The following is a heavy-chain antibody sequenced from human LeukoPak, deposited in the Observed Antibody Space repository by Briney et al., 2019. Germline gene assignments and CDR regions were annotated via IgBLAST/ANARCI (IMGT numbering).Heavy chain of an antibody. J-gene: IGHJ3*02. Sequence: GGSLRLSCAASGFTLHNSGMHWVRQAPGKGLEWVAFIREDGRNKYYGDSGKGRFTISRDNAKNSLYLQMNSLRAEDTAVYYCAREEAGAFDIWGQGTMVTVSS. CDR1: GFTLHNSG. CDR3: AREEAGAFDI. CDR2: IREDGRNK. D-gene: IGHD6-19*01. V-gene: IGHV3-30*02.